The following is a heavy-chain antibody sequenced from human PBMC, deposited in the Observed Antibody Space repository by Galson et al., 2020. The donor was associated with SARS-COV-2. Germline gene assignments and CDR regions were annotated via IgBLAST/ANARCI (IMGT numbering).Heavy chain of an antibody. CDR2: TSSSGSTI. J-gene: IGHJ4*02. V-gene: IGHV3-48*03. CDR1: GFTFSTYE. D-gene: IGHD6-19*01. CDR3: ARPGIAVAGTFGY. Sequence: GGSLRLSCAAYGFTFSTYEMNWVRQAPGKGLEWVSYTSSSGSTIYYADSVKGRFTISRDNAKNSLYLQMNSLRAEDTAVYYCARPGIAVAGTFGYWGQGTLVTVSS.